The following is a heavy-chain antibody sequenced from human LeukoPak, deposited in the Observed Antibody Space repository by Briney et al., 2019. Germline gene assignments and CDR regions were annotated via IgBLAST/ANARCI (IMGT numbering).Heavy chain of an antibody. D-gene: IGHD3-10*01. CDR2: INSDASNT. CDR1: GFTFSSHW. V-gene: IGHV3-74*01. J-gene: IGHJ4*02. Sequence: GGSLRLSCAAPGFTFSSHWMHWVRQAPGKGLVRVSRINSDASNTRYAGSVKGRFTISRDNAKNTLYLQMNSLRSEDTAVYYCARDALRSGEDPDYWGQGTLVTVSS. CDR3: ARDALRSGEDPDY.